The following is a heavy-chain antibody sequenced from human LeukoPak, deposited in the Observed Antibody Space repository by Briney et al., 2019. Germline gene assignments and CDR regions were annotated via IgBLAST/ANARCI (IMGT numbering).Heavy chain of an antibody. CDR3: ARGSDTAAGPY. CDR2: INHSGST. J-gene: IGHJ4*02. V-gene: IGHV4-34*01. Sequence: PSETLSLTCAVYGGSFSGYYWGWIRQPPGKGLEWIGEINHSGSTNYNPSLKSRVSISVDSSKNQFSLKVSSVTAADTAVYYCARGSDTAAGPYWGQGTLVTVSS. CDR1: GGSFSGYY. D-gene: IGHD6-13*01.